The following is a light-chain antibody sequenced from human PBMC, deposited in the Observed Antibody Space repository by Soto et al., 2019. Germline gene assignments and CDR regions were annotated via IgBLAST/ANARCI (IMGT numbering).Light chain of an antibody. Sequence: EIVLTQSQGILSLSPEVRDTVSSVDSPSMSNSLAWFQQKRGQAPRLLIYGASSRATGIPDRFSGSGSGKEFTLTISRLEPEDCAMYYCQLYGGSRDTFGQGTKLEIK. CDR1: PSMSNS. CDR3: QLYGGSRDT. J-gene: IGKJ2*01. CDR2: GAS. V-gene: IGKV3-20*01.